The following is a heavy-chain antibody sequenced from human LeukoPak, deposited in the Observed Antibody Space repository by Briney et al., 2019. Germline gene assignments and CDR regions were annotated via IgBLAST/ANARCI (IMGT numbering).Heavy chain of an antibody. CDR1: GYTFTGYY. J-gene: IGHJ1*01. Sequence: ASVKVSCKASGYTFTGYYMHCVRQAPGQGLEGMGGINPNSGVTNYAQKFQGRVTMTRDTSISTDYMELSRLRSDDTAVYYCARASYDSSDYEYFQHWGQGTLVTVSS. CDR2: INPNSGVT. V-gene: IGHV1-2*02. CDR3: ARASYDSSDYEYFQH. D-gene: IGHD3-22*01.